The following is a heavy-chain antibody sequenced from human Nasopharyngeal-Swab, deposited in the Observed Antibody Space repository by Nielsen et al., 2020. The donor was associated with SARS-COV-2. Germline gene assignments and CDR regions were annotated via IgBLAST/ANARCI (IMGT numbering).Heavy chain of an antibody. J-gene: IGHJ4*02. V-gene: IGHV3-13*01. D-gene: IGHD3-3*01. Sequence: GSLRLSCAVSGFTFSDYDMHWVRQATGKGLEWVSAIGTGGDTYYPGSVKGRFTISRENAKNSLYLQMNSLRAGDTAGYYCARAPPHYDFWSGYTGGASYFDYWGQGTLVTVSS. CDR3: ARAPPHYDFWSGYTGGASYFDY. CDR1: GFTFSDYD. CDR2: IGTGGDT.